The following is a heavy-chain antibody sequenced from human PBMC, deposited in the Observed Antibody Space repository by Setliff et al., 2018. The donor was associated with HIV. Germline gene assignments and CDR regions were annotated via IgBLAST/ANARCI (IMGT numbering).Heavy chain of an antibody. CDR3: ARGPNYYDSSGYYYRDAFDI. CDR2: MNPNSGNT. J-gene: IGHJ3*02. D-gene: IGHD3-22*01. Sequence: ASVKVSCKASGYTFTSYDINWVRQATGQGLEWMGWMNPNSGNTGYAQKFQGRVTMTRKTSISTAYMELSSLRSEDTAVYYCARGPNYYDSSGYYYRDAFDIWGQGTMVTVSS. V-gene: IGHV1-8*02. CDR1: GYTFTSYD.